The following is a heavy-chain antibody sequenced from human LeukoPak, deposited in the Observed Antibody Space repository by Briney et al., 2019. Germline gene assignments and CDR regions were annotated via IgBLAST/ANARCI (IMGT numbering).Heavy chain of an antibody. V-gene: IGHV3-48*02. J-gene: IGHJ4*02. Sequence: PGGSLRLSCAASGFTFSSYSMNWVRQAPGEWLEWVPFISRTSSPIYYADSVKGRFTISSDKAKNPLFLRMNSLRDDDTAVYFCARDYIRAYDYWDQGPLVTASS. CDR3: ARDYIRAYDY. D-gene: IGHD3-10*01. CDR1: GFTFSSYS. CDR2: ISRTSSPI.